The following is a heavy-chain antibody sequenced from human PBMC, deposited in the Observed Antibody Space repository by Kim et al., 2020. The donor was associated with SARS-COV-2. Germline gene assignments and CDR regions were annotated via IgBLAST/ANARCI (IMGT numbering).Heavy chain of an antibody. CDR1: GGSISSGGYY. CDR3: ARAPLTIFGVVIQNFDY. Sequence: SETLSLTCTVSGGSISSGGYYWSWIRQHPGKGLEWIGYIYYRGSTYYNPSLKSRVTISVDTSKNQFSLKLSSVTAADTAVYYCARAPLTIFGVVIQNFDYWGQGTLVTVSS. D-gene: IGHD3-3*01. V-gene: IGHV4-31*03. J-gene: IGHJ4*02. CDR2: IYYRGST.